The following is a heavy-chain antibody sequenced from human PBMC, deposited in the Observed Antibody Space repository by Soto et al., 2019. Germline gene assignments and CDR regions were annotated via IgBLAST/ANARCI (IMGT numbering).Heavy chain of an antibody. D-gene: IGHD1-1*01. V-gene: IGHV1-18*01. CDR3: ARCPGNDYNSVWLEYYMYV. J-gene: IGHJ6*03. CDR2: ISVYNGKT. CDR1: GDIFTSYC. Sequence: ASVKVSCKASGDIFTSYCISWVRQAPGQGLEWMGWISVYNGKTNYAQKLQGRVTITTDTSTSTAYMELSSLRSEDTAVYYCARCPGNDYNSVWLEYYMYVWGKGTTVTVS.